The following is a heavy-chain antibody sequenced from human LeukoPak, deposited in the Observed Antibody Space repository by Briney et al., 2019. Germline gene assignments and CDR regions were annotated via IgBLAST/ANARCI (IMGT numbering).Heavy chain of an antibody. J-gene: IGHJ4*02. V-gene: IGHV5-51*01. Sequence: GESLKISCQGSGFSFTTYWIAWVRQVPGKGLEWMGIIYPGDSETRYSPSFQGQVTISADKPLASAYLQWSNLKASDTALYYCAGLRIGGPIRSWGQGTLVTVSS. CDR2: IYPGDSET. CDR3: AGLRIGGPIRS. D-gene: IGHD3-10*01. CDR1: GFSFTTYW.